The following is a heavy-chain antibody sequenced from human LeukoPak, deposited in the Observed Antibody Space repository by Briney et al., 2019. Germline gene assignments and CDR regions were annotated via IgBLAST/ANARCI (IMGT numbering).Heavy chain of an antibody. CDR2: INHSGST. V-gene: IGHV4-34*01. J-gene: IGHJ5*02. D-gene: IGHD6-6*01. CDR1: GGSFSGYY. CDR3: ARKWAARGWFDP. Sequence: SETLSLTCAVYGGSFSGYYWSWIRQPPGKGLEWIGEINHSGSTNYNPSLKSRVTISVDTSKNQFSLKLSSVTAADTAVYYCARKWAARGWFDPWGQGTLATVSS.